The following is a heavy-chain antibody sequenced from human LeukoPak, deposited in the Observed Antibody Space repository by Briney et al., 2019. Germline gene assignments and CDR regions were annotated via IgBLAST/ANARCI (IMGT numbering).Heavy chain of an antibody. CDR3: ARSSYYNWFDP. J-gene: IGHJ5*02. CDR2: INWDGSST. Sequence: SGGSLRLSCAASGFSVSNNYMNWVRQAPGKGLEWVSGINWDGSSTGYADSVRGRFTISRDNAKNSLYLHMSSLGVEDTAFYYCARSSYYNWFDPWGQGTLVTVSS. D-gene: IGHD3-10*01. CDR1: GFSVSNNY. V-gene: IGHV3-20*04.